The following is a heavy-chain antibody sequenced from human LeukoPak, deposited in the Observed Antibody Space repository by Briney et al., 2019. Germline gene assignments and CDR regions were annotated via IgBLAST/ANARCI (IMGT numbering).Heavy chain of an antibody. CDR1: GFTFDDYA. J-gene: IGHJ6*02. V-gene: IGHV3-9*01. CDR2: INWNSGRI. Sequence: PGGSLRLSCAASGFTFDDYATHWVRHAPGKGLEWVSGINWNSGRIVYADSVKGRFTISRDNAKNFLYLQMNSLRPEDTALYYCAKAGDTAMVSSHGMDVWGQGTTVTVSS. D-gene: IGHD5-18*01. CDR3: AKAGDTAMVSSHGMDV.